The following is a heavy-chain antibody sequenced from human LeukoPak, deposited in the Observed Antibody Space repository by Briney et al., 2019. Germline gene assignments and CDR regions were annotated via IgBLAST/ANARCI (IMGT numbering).Heavy chain of an antibody. Sequence: SETLSLTCIVSGDSITSYYWTWIRQPPGKGLEWIAHMYYSGSSKYNPYLKSRATISRDTSKNQFSLKLTSVTVADTAVYFCAREGVAAAGAFDNWGQGTLVTVSA. V-gene: IGHV4-59*01. CDR2: MYYSGSS. CDR3: AREGVAAAGAFDN. D-gene: IGHD6-13*01. J-gene: IGHJ4*02. CDR1: GDSITSYY.